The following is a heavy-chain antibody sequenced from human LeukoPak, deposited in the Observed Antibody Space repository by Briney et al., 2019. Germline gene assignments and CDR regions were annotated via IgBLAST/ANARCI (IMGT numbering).Heavy chain of an antibody. J-gene: IGHJ1*01. CDR2: IYYSGST. Sequence: KPSETLSLTCTVSGGSISSSSYYWGWIRQPPGMGLEWIGSIYYSGSTYYNPSLKSRVTISVDTSKNQFSLKLSSVTAADTAVYYCARQYGSWYTFYFQHWGQGTLVTVSS. CDR1: GGSISSSSYY. CDR3: ARQYGSWYTFYFQH. V-gene: IGHV4-39*01. D-gene: IGHD6-13*01.